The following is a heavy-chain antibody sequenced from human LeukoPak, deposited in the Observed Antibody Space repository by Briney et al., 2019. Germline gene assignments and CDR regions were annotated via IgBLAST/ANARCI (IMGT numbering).Heavy chain of an antibody. CDR3: ARHDASGIDAFDI. V-gene: IGHV4-39*01. CDR1: GGSISSGSYY. J-gene: IGHJ3*02. D-gene: IGHD3-10*01. Sequence: SSETLSLTCTVSGGSISSGSYYWGWIRQPPGKGLEWIGTIYYSGSTYYNPSLKSRVTISVDTSKNQFSLKLSSVTAADTAVYYCARHDASGIDAFDIWGQGTMVTVSS. CDR2: IYYSGST.